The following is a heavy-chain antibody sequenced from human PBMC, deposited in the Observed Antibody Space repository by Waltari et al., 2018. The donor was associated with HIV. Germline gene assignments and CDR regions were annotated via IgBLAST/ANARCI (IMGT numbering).Heavy chain of an antibody. CDR2: ISGSGKTT. J-gene: IGHJ4*02. D-gene: IGHD5-12*01. Sequence: VQLLESGGGLVQPGGSLRLSCAASGFSFSDYALGWVRQAPGKGLQCVSTISGSGKTTYYAESGEGRFTIARDDSQNTLYLQMHSVRGEDTAVYFCAKGVSVATRTGFDSWGQGTMVIVSS. V-gene: IGHV3-23*01. CDR1: GFSFSDYA. CDR3: AKGVSVATRTGFDS.